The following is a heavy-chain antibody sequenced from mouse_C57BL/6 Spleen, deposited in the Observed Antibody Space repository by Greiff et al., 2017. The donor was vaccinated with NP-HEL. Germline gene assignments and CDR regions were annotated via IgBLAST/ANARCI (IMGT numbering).Heavy chain of an antibody. Sequence: VQLQQPGAELVRPGTSVKLSCKASGYTFTSYWMHWVKQRPGQGLEWIGVIDPSDSYTNYNQKFKGKATLTVDTSSSTAYMQLSSLTSEDSAVYYCATRLIYYGSSYFDYWGQGTTLTVSS. CDR2: IDPSDSYT. J-gene: IGHJ2*01. CDR1: GYTFTSYW. V-gene: IGHV1-59*01. D-gene: IGHD1-1*01. CDR3: ATRLIYYGSSYFDY.